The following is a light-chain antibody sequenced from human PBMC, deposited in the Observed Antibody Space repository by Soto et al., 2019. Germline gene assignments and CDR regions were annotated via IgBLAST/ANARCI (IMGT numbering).Light chain of an antibody. J-gene: IGKJ4*01. CDR2: LGS. Sequence: DIVMTQSPLSLPVTPGEPASISCSSSHILLHSNGYNYLDWYLQKPGQSPQLLIYLGSNRSSGVPDRFSGSGSGTDFTLKISRVEAEDVGVYYCMQALQTPLTFGGGTKVDI. V-gene: IGKV2-28*01. CDR1: HILLHSNGYNY. CDR3: MQALQTPLT.